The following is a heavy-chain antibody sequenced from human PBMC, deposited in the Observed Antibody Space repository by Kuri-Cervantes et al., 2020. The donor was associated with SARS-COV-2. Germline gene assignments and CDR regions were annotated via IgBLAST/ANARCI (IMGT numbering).Heavy chain of an antibody. Sequence: LSLTCAASGFTFDDYTMHWVRQAPGKGLEWVSSISSSSSYIYYADSVKGRFTISRDNAKNSLYLQMSSLRAEDTAVYYCARDLRLGKSLDYWGQGTLVTVSS. CDR3: ARDLRLGKSLDY. V-gene: IGHV3-21*01. CDR1: GFTFDDYT. CDR2: ISSSSSYI. J-gene: IGHJ4*02. D-gene: IGHD7-27*01.